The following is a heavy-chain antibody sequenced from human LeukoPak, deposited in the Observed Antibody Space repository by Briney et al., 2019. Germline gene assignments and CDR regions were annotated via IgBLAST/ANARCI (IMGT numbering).Heavy chain of an antibody. CDR3: ARHSFRIAAAGTTSYYYYYMDV. CDR1: GGSISSSSYY. Sequence: SETLSLTCTVSGGSISSSSYYWGWIRQPPGKGLEWIGSIYYSGSTYYNPSLKSRVTISVDTSKNQFSLKLSSVTAADTAVYYCARHSFRIAAAGTTSYYYYYMDVWGKGTAVTVSS. D-gene: IGHD6-13*01. J-gene: IGHJ6*03. V-gene: IGHV4-39*01. CDR2: IYYSGST.